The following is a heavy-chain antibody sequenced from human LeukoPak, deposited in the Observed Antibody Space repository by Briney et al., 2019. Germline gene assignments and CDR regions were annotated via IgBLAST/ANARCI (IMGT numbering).Heavy chain of an antibody. CDR2: IHYDGSNN. V-gene: IGHV3-30*02. D-gene: IGHD6-13*01. Sequence: PGGSLRLSCAASGFTFSSYAMHWVRQAPGKGLEWVVFIHYDGSNNYYADSVKGRFTISRDNSKNTLYLQMNTLRADDTAVYYCAKDHGSSDWYYFDYWGQETLVSVSS. CDR1: GFTFSSYA. J-gene: IGHJ4*02. CDR3: AKDHGSSDWYYFDY.